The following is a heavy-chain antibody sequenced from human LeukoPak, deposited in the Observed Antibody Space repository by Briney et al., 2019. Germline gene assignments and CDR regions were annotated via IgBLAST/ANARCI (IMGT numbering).Heavy chain of an antibody. J-gene: IGHJ4*02. Sequence: PGGSLRLSCAASGFTFSTYWMHWVRQAPGKGLVWVSRINTDGRSTGYADSVKGRFTISRDNAKNTLHLQMNSLRAEDTAVYFCVRELDITVAAAPYYWGQGTLVTVSS. V-gene: IGHV3-74*01. D-gene: IGHD6-19*01. CDR3: VRELDITVAAAPYY. CDR1: GFTFSTYW. CDR2: INTDGRST.